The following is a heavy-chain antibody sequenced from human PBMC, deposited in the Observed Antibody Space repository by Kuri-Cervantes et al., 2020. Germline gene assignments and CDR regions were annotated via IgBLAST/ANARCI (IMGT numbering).Heavy chain of an antibody. D-gene: IGHD4-17*01. CDR1: GGSISSSSYY. CDR3: ARAVTNIRFSMRDAFDI. Sequence: SETLSLTCTVSGGSISSSSYYWGWIRQPPGKGLEWIGSIYYSGSTYYNPSLKSRVTISVDTSKNQFSLKLSSVTAADTAVYYCARAVTNIRFSMRDAFDIWGQGTMVTVSS. J-gene: IGHJ3*02. CDR2: IYYSGST. V-gene: IGHV4-39*07.